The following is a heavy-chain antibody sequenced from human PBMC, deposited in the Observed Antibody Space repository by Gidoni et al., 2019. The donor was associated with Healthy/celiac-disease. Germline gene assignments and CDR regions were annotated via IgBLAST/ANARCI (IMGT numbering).Heavy chain of an antibody. D-gene: IGHD2-15*01. V-gene: IGHV3-11*01. CDR1: GFTFSAYY. Sequence: QVQLVESGGGLVQPGGSLRLSCAASGFTFSAYYLSLIRQAPGKWLEWVSYISSSGSTIYYADSVKGRFTISRDNAKNSLYLQMNSLRAEDTAVYYCAREHWSGGSCYLGYYYYGMDVWGQGTTVTVSS. CDR3: AREHWSGGSCYLGYYYYGMDV. CDR2: ISSSGSTI. J-gene: IGHJ6*02.